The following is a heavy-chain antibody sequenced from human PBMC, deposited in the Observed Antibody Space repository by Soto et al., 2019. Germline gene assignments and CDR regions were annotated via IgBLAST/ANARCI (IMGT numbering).Heavy chain of an antibody. CDR1: GHTLTELS. D-gene: IGHD6-19*01. V-gene: IGHV1-2*04. J-gene: IGHJ4*02. Sequence: ASVKVSCKVSGHTLTELSMHWVRQAPGKGLEWMGGINPNSGGTNHAQKLQGWLTMAGDTSISTAYMELSRLRSDDTAVYYCARAIDSSGWYYFDYWGQGTLVTGSS. CDR2: INPNSGGT. CDR3: ARAIDSSGWYYFDY.